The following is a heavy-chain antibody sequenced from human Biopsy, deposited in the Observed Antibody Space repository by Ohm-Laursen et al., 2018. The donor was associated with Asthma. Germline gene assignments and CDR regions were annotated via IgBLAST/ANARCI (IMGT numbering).Heavy chain of an antibody. CDR1: GGSVYSYDHH. J-gene: IGHJ6*02. CDR2: IFYSGST. V-gene: IGHV4-30-4*01. CDR3: ARAQSYGDIYYGLDV. Sequence: SQTLFLTCSVFGGSVYSYDHHWSWIRQPPGKGLEWIGFIFYSGSTFYNPSLRSRITISVDTSKRQFSLSLRSVTVADTAVYFCARAQSYGDIYYGLDVWGQGTTVTVSS. D-gene: IGHD2-21*02.